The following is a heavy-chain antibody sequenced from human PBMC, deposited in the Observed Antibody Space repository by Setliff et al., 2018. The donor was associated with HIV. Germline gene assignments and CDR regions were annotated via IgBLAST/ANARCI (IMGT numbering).Heavy chain of an antibody. V-gene: IGHV4-61*02. CDR1: GGSISSGSYY. CDR2: IYTSGST. D-gene: IGHD3-22*01. Sequence: SETLSLTCTVSGGSISSGSYYWSWIRQPAGKGLEWIGRIYTSGSTSYNPSLKSRVTISIDTPKNQFSLKLSSVTATDTAVYYCARGLSFYDPGGFDYWGQGTLVTVSS. J-gene: IGHJ4*02. CDR3: ARGLSFYDPGGFDY.